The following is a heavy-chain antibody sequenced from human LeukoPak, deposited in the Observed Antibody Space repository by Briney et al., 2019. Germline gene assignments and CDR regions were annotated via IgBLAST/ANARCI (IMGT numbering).Heavy chain of an antibody. CDR2: INSDGSST. Sequence: GGSLRLSCAASGFTFSSHWMHWVRQAPGKGLVWVSRINSDGSSTTYADSVKGRFTISRDNAKNTVYLQMNSLRVEDTAVYYCARVGGGYNYFDSWGQGALVTVSS. D-gene: IGHD5-24*01. CDR1: GFTFSSHW. V-gene: IGHV3-74*01. CDR3: ARVGGGYNYFDS. J-gene: IGHJ4*02.